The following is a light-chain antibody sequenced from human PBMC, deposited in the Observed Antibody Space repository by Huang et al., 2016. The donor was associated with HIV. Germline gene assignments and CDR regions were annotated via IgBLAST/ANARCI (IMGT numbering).Light chain of an antibody. V-gene: IGKV3-15*01. CDR1: QSISTK. CDR2: GAS. CDR3: QQYSKWPT. J-gene: IGKJ5*01. Sequence: EIVMTQSPATLSVSPGERATLTCRASQSISTKLAWYQQKPGQAPRLLSYGASTRATGSPDGFSGSGSGTEFTLTISSLQSEDFAVYYCQQYSKWPTFGQGTRLEIK.